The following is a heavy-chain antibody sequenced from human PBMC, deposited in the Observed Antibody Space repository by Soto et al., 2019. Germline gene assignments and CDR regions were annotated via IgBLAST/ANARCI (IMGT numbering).Heavy chain of an antibody. J-gene: IGHJ5*02. CDR3: ARHPRFRLRIAAAGPFDP. V-gene: IGHV4-39*01. CDR1: GGSISSSSYY. Sequence: QLQLQESGPGLVKPSETLSLTCTVSGGSISSSSYYWGWIRQPPGKGLEWIGSIYYSGSTYYNPSLKSRVTISVDTSKNQFSLKLSSVTAADTAVYYCARHPRFRLRIAAAGPFDPWGQGTLVTVSS. D-gene: IGHD6-13*01. CDR2: IYYSGST.